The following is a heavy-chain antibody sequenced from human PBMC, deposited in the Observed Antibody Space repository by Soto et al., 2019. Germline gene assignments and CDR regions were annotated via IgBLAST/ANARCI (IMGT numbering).Heavy chain of an antibody. D-gene: IGHD6-13*01. Sequence: SETLSLTCTVSGGSISSSSYYWGWIRQPPGKGLEWIGSIYYSGSTYYNPSLKSRVAISVDTSKNQFSLKLSSVTAADTAVYYCARSYSSSWYWVFDYWGQGTLVTVSS. CDR2: IYYSGST. CDR3: ARSYSSSWYWVFDY. V-gene: IGHV4-39*01. CDR1: GGSISSSSYY. J-gene: IGHJ4*02.